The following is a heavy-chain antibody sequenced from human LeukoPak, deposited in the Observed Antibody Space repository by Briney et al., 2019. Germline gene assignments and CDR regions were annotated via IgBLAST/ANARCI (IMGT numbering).Heavy chain of an antibody. V-gene: IGHV4-34*01. Sequence: SETLSLTCAVYGGSFSGYYWSWIRQPPGKGLEWIGEINHSGSTNYNPSLKSRVTISVDTSKNQFSLKLCSVTAADTAVYYCARQGNMTTVTGGLGFDYWGQGTLVTVSS. CDR3: ARQGNMTTVTGGLGFDY. CDR2: INHSGST. J-gene: IGHJ4*02. CDR1: GGSFSGYY. D-gene: IGHD4-17*01.